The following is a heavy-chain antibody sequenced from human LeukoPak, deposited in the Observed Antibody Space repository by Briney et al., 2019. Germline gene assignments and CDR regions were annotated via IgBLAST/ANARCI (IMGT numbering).Heavy chain of an antibody. D-gene: IGHD6-19*01. CDR3: ARGLSSGWYSGY. J-gene: IGHJ4*02. CDR2: ISSSSSYI. Sequence: GGSLRLSCAASGFTFSSYSMNWVRQAPGKGLEWVSSISSSSSYIYYADSVKGRFTISRDNAKNSLYLQMNSLRAEDTAVYYCARGLSSGWYSGYWGQGTLVTVSS. V-gene: IGHV3-21*01. CDR1: GFTFSSYS.